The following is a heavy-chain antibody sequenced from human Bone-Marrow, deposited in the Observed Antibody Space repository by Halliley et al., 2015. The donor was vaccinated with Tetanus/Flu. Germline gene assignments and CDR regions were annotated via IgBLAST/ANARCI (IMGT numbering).Heavy chain of an antibody. CDR2: IYHSGSI. Sequence: EIYHSGSIKYNPSLKSRVPISVDKSNNQFSLKLSSVSAADTAVYYCARHVISLYSGDGNSFDYWGQGALVTVSS. V-gene: IGHV4-4*02. CDR3: ARHVISLYSGDGNSFDY. J-gene: IGHJ4*02. D-gene: IGHD5-12*01.